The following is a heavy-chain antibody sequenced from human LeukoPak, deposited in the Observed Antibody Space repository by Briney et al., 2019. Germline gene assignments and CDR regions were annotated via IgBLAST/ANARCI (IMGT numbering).Heavy chain of an antibody. CDR3: AREKRYCSGGSCYHDAFDI. Sequence: PGGSLRLSCAASGFTFSDYYMSWIRQAPGKGLEWVSYISSSGSTIYYADSVKGRFTMSRDNAKNSLYWQMNSLRAEDTAVYYCAREKRYCSGGSCYHDAFDIWGQGTMVTVSS. D-gene: IGHD2-15*01. J-gene: IGHJ3*02. V-gene: IGHV3-11*04. CDR1: GFTFSDYY. CDR2: ISSSGSTI.